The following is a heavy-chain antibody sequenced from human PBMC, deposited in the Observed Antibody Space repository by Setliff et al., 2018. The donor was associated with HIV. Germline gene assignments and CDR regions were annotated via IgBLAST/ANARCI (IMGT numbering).Heavy chain of an antibody. J-gene: IGHJ4*02. Sequence: PGGSLRLSCAASGFTFSSYAMTWVRQAPGKGLEWVSAISGSGDTTHYINSLKGRFTISRDNPNNTLYLHINSLQAEDTAIYYCAKEASIASAPFDCWGQGTLVTVSS. CDR2: ISGSGDTT. V-gene: IGHV3-23*01. D-gene: IGHD6-13*01. CDR1: GFTFSSYA. CDR3: AKEASIASAPFDC.